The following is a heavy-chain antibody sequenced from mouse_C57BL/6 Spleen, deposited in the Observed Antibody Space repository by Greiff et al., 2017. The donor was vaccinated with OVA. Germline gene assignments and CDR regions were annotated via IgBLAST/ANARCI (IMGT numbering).Heavy chain of an antibody. D-gene: IGHD2-3*01. CDR2: ITPSNGGT. J-gene: IGHJ3*01. CDR1: GYTFTSYW. V-gene: IGHV1-53*01. Sequence: QVQLKQPGTELVKPGASVKLSCKASGYTFTSYWMHWVKQRPGQGLEWIGNITPSNGGTNYNEKFKSKATLTVDKSSSTAYMQLSSLTSEDSAVYYCARGNDGYSPFAYWGQGTLVTVSA. CDR3: ARGNDGYSPFAY.